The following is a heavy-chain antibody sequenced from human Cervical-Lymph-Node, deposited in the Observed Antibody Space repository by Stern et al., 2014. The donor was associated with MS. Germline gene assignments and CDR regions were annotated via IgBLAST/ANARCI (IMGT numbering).Heavy chain of an antibody. Sequence: EVQLLESGGGPVQPSRSLRLSCAASGFTLDDRAMHWVRQAPGQGLEWVSGISWNSNNIGYADSVRGRFTISRDNAKNSLYLQMNGLRPEDTALYYCAKDISERHYYFDSWGEGTLVTVSS. D-gene: IGHD3-16*02. V-gene: IGHV3-9*01. CDR2: ISWNSNNI. J-gene: IGHJ4*02. CDR1: GFTLDDRA. CDR3: AKDISERHYYFDS.